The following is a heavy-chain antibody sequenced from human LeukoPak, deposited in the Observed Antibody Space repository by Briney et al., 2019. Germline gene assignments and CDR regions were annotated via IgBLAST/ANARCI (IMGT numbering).Heavy chain of an antibody. D-gene: IGHD6-19*01. CDR2: ISITEGT. V-gene: IGHV4-4*07. J-gene: IGHJ4*02. CDR1: GGSVNTYY. Sequence: SETLSLTCSVSGGSVNTYYWSWIRQSAGKGVEWIGRISITEGTNYNPSLKSGVSMSVDASKNQVSLKLGSVTAADTAVYYCARLRRDINDWYADDCWGQGTLVTVSS. CDR3: ARLRRDINDWYADDC.